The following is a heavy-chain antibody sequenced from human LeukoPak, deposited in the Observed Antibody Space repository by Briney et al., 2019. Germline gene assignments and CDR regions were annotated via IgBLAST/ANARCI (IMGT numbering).Heavy chain of an antibody. D-gene: IGHD4-23*01. CDR2: ISGSGGNT. Sequence: PGGALRLSCAASGFTFSSYAMSWVRQAPGKGLEWVSAISGSGGNTYYAESVKGRFTISRDNSKSTLYLQMNSLRAEDTAIYYCAKDQYGGNPQYYFDYWGQGTLVTVSS. J-gene: IGHJ4*02. CDR1: GFTFSSYA. V-gene: IGHV3-23*01. CDR3: AKDQYGGNPQYYFDY.